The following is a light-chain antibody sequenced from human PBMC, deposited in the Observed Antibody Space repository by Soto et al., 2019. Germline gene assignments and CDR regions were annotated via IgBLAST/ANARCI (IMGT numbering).Light chain of an antibody. V-gene: IGKV1-5*03. CDR3: QQYNNAPWT. Sequence: DIQMTQSPSTLSAYVGDRVTITCRPSQTIKSWLAWYQRKPGKAPNLLIYKASNLESGVPSRFSGSGSGTEFTLTISSLQPDDFAIYYCQQYNNAPWTFGQGTRVELK. J-gene: IGKJ1*01. CDR1: QTIKSW. CDR2: KAS.